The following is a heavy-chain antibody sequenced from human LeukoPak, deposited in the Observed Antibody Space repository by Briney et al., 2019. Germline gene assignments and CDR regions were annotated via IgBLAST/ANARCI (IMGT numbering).Heavy chain of an antibody. CDR2: INHSGST. CDR3: ARGPVSCSSTSCPETTFDY. Sequence: PETLSLTCAVYGGSFSGYYWSWIRQPPGKGLEWIGEINHSGSTNYNPSLKSRVTISVDTSKNQFSLKLSSVTAADTAVYYCARGPVSCSSTSCPETTFDYWGQGTLVTVSS. CDR1: GGSFSGYY. J-gene: IGHJ4*02. D-gene: IGHD2-2*01. V-gene: IGHV4-34*01.